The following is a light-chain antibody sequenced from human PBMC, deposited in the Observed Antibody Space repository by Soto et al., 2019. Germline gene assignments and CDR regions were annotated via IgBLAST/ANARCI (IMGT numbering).Light chain of an antibody. V-gene: IGLV2-11*01. CDR3: CSYAGSPRV. J-gene: IGLJ1*01. CDR2: DVS. Sequence: HSALTQPRSVSGSPGQSVTVSCTGTNNDVGGYDYVSWYQHHPGTTPKLMIYDVSKRPSGVPDRFSGSKSGNTASLTISGLQAEDEADYYCCSYAGSPRVFGTGTKLTVL. CDR1: NNDVGGYDY.